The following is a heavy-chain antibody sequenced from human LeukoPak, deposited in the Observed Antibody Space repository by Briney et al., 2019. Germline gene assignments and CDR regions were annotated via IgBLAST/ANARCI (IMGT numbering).Heavy chain of an antibody. D-gene: IGHD3-10*01. V-gene: IGHV1-2*02. CDR3: ARGNGSGKSRPTRFDY. Sequence: GASVKVSCKASGYTFTGYYMHWVRQAPGQGLEWMGWINPNSGGINYAQKFQGRVTMTRDTSISTAYMELSRLRSDDTAVYYCARGNGSGKSRPTRFDYWGQGTLVTVSS. CDR2: INPNSGGI. J-gene: IGHJ4*02. CDR1: GYTFTGYY.